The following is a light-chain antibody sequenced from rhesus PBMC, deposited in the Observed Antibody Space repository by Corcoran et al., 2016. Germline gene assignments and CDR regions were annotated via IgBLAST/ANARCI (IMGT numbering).Light chain of an antibody. J-gene: IGKJ2*01. CDR1: QSLLDSDGYTH. Sequence: DIVMTQTPLSLPVTPGDPASISCRSSQSLLDSDGYTHLHWYLQKPGYSPQFLIYLVSYRASGCPNRFSGSGSCTDFTLKISRVDAEDVGVYYCLQTLQTPYSFGQGTKVEIK. CDR2: LVS. CDR3: LQTLQTPYS. V-gene: IGKV2-78*01.